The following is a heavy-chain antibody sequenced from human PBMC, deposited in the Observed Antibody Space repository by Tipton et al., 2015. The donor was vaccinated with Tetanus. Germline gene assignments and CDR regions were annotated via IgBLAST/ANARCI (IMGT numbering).Heavy chain of an antibody. D-gene: IGHD6-13*01. V-gene: IGHV6-1*01. J-gene: IGHJ5*02. Sequence: GLVKPSQTLSLTCAISGDSVSSNSAAWNWIRQSPSRGLEWLGRTYYRSKWYNDYAVSVKSRITINPDTSKNQFSLKLTSVTAADTAVYYCARGRQRLVPAGFDLWGQGTLVTVSS. CDR2: TYYRSKWYN. CDR3: ARGRQRLVPAGFDL. CDR1: GDSVSSNSAA.